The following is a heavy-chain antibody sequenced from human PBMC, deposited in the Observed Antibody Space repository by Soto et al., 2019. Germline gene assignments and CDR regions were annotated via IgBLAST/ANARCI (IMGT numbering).Heavy chain of an antibody. D-gene: IGHD5-18*01. CDR1: GFTFSSYA. Sequence: EVLLLESGGGLVQPGGSLRLSCAASGFTFSSYAMSWVRQAPGKGLEWVSGMSGSGGSTYYADSVKGRFTISRDNSKNTLYLQMNSLRVEDTAVYYCAKDQAWIQLWYFESWGQGTLVTVSS. V-gene: IGHV3-23*01. J-gene: IGHJ4*02. CDR2: MSGSGGST. CDR3: AKDQAWIQLWYFES.